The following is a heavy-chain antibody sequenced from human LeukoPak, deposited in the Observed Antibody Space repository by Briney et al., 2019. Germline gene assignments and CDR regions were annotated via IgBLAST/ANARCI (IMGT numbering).Heavy chain of an antibody. CDR3: AGSLFSNWYFDL. CDR1: GFTFSSYW. CDR2: INSDGSST. J-gene: IGHJ2*01. D-gene: IGHD3-10*02. V-gene: IGHV3-74*01. Sequence: QPGGSLRLSRATSGFTFSSYWMYWVRQAPGKGLVWVSRINSDGSSTSYADSVKGRFTISRDNAKNTLYVQMNSLRAEDTAVYYCAGSLFSNWYFDLWGRGTLVTVSS.